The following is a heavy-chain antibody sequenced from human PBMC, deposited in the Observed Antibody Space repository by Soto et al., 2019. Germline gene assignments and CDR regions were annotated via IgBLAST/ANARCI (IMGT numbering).Heavy chain of an antibody. CDR2: ISGRVGTT. V-gene: IGHV3-11*01. D-gene: IGHD1-1*01. J-gene: IGHJ4*02. CDR3: ARGGGTFDY. Sequence: PGGSLRLSCTASGFTFSDSYMSWIRQAPGKGLEWVSYISGRVGTTAYADSVRGRFTISRDNAKNSLYLRMNSLRAEDTAVYYCARGGGTFDYWGQGSLVTVSS. CDR1: GFTFSDSY.